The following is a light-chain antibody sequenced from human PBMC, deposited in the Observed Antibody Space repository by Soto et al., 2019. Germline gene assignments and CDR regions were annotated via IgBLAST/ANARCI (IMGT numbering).Light chain of an antibody. CDR1: QRISSY. J-gene: IGKJ1*01. Sequence: DIQMTQSPSSLSASVGDRVTITSRSSQRISSYLNWYQQKPGKAPKLLIYAASSLQSGVPSRFSGSGSGTDFTLTISSLQPEDFATYYCQQSYSTPWTFGKGTKVEIK. CDR3: QQSYSTPWT. CDR2: AAS. V-gene: IGKV1-39*01.